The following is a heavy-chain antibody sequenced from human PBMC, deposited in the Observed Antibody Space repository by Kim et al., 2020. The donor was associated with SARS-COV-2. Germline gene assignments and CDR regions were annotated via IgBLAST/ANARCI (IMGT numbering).Heavy chain of an antibody. J-gene: IGHJ5*02. V-gene: IGHV4-34*01. CDR2: INHSGST. D-gene: IGHD3-10*01. CDR3: ARGHPMVRASHWFDP. CDR1: GGSFSGYY. Sequence: SETLSLTCAVYGGSFSGYYWSWIRQPPGKGLEWIGEINHSGSTNYNPSLKSRVTISVDTSKNQFSLKLSSVTAADTAVYYCARGHPMVRASHWFDPWGQG.